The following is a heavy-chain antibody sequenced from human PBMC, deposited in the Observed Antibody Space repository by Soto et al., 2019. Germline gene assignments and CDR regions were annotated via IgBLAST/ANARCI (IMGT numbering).Heavy chain of an antibody. J-gene: IGHJ3*02. Sequence: QVQLQESGPGLVKPSQTLSLTCTVSGGSISSGGYCWSWIRQHPGKGLEWIGYIYYSGSTYYNPSLKSRVTISVDTSKNQFSLKLSSVTAADTAVYYCAGLGVRRGAFDIWGQGTMVTVSS. CDR2: IYYSGST. CDR1: GGSISSGGYC. V-gene: IGHV4-31*03. D-gene: IGHD3-10*01. CDR3: AGLGVRRGAFDI.